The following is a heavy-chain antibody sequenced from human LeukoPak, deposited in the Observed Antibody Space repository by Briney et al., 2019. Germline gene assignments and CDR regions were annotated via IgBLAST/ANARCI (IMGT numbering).Heavy chain of an antibody. CDR3: ARDYGGNSNYYYYGMDG. Sequence: SETLSLTCTVSGGSISSYYWSWIRQPPGKGLEWIGYIYYSVSTNYNPSLKSRVTISVDTSKNQFSLKLNSVTAADTAVYYCARDYGGNSNYYYYGMDGWGQGTTVTVSS. J-gene: IGHJ6*02. D-gene: IGHD4-23*01. CDR2: IYYSVST. CDR1: GGSISSYY. V-gene: IGHV4-59*01.